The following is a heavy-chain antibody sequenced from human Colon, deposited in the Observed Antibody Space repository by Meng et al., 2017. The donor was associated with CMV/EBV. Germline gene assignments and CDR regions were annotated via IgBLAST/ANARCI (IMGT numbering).Heavy chain of an antibody. CDR2: IKPSGGST. CDR3: TRDIVL. CDR1: GYTFTGYD. V-gene: IGHV1-46*01. D-gene: IGHD2-15*01. Sequence: QVQLVQSGAEVKKPGASMKVSCKASGYTFTGYDMHWVRQAPGQRLGWMGIIKPSGGSTGYAQKFQGRVTMTRDTSTSTVYMELSSLRSEDTAMYYCTRDIVLWGQGTLVTVSS. J-gene: IGHJ4*02.